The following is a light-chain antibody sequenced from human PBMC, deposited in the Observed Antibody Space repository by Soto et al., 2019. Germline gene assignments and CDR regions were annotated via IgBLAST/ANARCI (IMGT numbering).Light chain of an antibody. CDR3: QKYNGAPQT. Sequence: IQMTQSPSSLSASVGDRVTMTCRASQDISSFLAWYQQKPGKVPKLLVYAASTLQSGVPSRFSGSGSGTDFTLTISSLQPEDFATYFCQKYNGAPQTFAQGTKVEIK. CDR2: AAS. J-gene: IGKJ1*01. V-gene: IGKV1-27*01. CDR1: QDISSF.